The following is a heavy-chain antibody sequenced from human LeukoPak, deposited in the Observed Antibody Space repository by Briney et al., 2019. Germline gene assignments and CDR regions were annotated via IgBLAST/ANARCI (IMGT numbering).Heavy chain of an antibody. D-gene: IGHD1-26*01. V-gene: IGHV3-9*01. J-gene: IGHJ6*02. Sequence: GRSLRLSCAASGFTFDEYAMHWVRQAPGKGLEWVSGISWSSGSIGYADSVKGRFTISRDNAKKSLYLQMNSLRAEDTALYYCAKERASKYCSYFYALDVWGQGTTVTVSS. CDR1: GFTFDEYA. CDR3: AKERASKYCSYFYALDV. CDR2: ISWSSGSI.